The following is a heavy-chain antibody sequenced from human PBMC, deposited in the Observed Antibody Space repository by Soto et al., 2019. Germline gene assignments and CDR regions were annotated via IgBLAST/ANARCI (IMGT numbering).Heavy chain of an antibody. Sequence: QVQLVQSGAEVKKPRSPVKASCKTSGGTFSSYAISWVRQAPGQGLEWMGGIIPISGTANYAQKFHVRVTITADKSRSTAYMELSSLRSEDTAVYYCARGAPRCSSTSFYIWDYYYGMDVWGQGTTVTVSS. V-gene: IGHV1-69*06. CDR1: GGTFSSYA. D-gene: IGHD2-2*02. CDR3: ARGAPRCSSTSFYIWDYYYGMDV. J-gene: IGHJ6*02. CDR2: IIPISGTA.